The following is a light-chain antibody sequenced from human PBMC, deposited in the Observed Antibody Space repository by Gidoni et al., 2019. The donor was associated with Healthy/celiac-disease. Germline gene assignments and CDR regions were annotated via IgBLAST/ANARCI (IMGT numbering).Light chain of an antibody. V-gene: IGKV1-5*03. CDR2: KAS. J-gene: IGKJ1*01. Sequence: DIQMTQSPSTLSASVGDRVTITCRASQSISSWLAWYQQKPGKAPKLLIYKASSLESGVPSLFSGSGSGTEFTLTISSLQPDEFATYYCQQYNSYPWTFGQGTKVEIK. CDR1: QSISSW. CDR3: QQYNSYPWT.